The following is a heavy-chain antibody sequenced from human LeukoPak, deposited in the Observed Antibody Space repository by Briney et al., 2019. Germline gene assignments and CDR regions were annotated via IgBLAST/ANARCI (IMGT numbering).Heavy chain of an antibody. J-gene: IGHJ6*02. CDR1: GFTFSSYS. CDR2: ISSSSSYI. V-gene: IGHV3-21*01. Sequence: PGGSLRLSCAASGFTFSSYSMNWVRQAPGKGLEWVSSISSSSSYIYYADSVKGRFTISRDNAKNSLYLQMNSLRAEDTAVYYCARGKRYYDILTGYIVVYGMDVWGQGTTVTVSS. CDR3: ARGKRYYDILTGYIVVYGMDV. D-gene: IGHD3-9*01.